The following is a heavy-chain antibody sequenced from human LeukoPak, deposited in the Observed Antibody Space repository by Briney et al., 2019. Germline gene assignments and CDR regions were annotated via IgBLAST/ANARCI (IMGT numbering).Heavy chain of an antibody. Sequence: SETLSLTCAVYGGSFSGYYWSWIRQPPGKGLEWIGEINHSGSTNYNSSLKSRVTISVDTSKNQFSLKLGSVTAADTAVYYCARGSVVTPGGDYWGQGTLVTVSS. D-gene: IGHD2-21*02. CDR2: INHSGST. CDR3: ARGSVVTPGGDY. CDR1: GGSFSGYY. V-gene: IGHV4-34*01. J-gene: IGHJ4*02.